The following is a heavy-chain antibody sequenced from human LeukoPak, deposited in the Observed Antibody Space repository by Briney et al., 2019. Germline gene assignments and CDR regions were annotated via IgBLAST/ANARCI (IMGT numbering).Heavy chain of an antibody. D-gene: IGHD2-2*01. CDR3: ARYCSSTSCYGTFYY. J-gene: IGHJ4*02. Sequence: SETLSLTCTVSGYSISSGYYWGWIRQPPGKGLGWIGRIYENGSNYYNPSLKSRVTTSVETSKNQFSLKLSSWTSADPVVYYCARYCSSTSCYGTFYYWGQGTLVTVSS. CDR2: IYENGSN. V-gene: IGHV4-38-2*02. CDR1: GYSISSGYY.